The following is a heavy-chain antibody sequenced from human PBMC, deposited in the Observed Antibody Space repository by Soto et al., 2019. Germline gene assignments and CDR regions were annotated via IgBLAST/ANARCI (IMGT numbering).Heavy chain of an antibody. V-gene: IGHV4-38-2*01. CDR1: GYSISSGYD. Sequence: SETLSLTCAVSGYSISSGYDWGWIRQPPGKGLEWIGSIYHSGSTYYNPSLKSRVTISVDTSKNQFSLKLSSVTAADTAVYYCAGLLRGYSGYDWGQGTLVTVSS. CDR3: AGLLRGYSGYD. CDR2: IYHSGST. D-gene: IGHD5-12*01. J-gene: IGHJ4*02.